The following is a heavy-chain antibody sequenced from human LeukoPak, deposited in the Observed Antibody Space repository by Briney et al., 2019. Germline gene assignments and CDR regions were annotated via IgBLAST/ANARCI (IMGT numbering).Heavy chain of an antibody. J-gene: IGHJ3*02. D-gene: IGHD5-12*01. CDR2: IGTAGDT. CDR3: ARKEEWLRSSAFDI. V-gene: IGHV3-13*01. Sequence: PGGSLRLSCAASGFTFSSYDMHWVRHATGKGLEWVSAIGTAGDTYYPGSVKGRFTISRENAKNSLYLQMNSLRAGDTAVYYCARKEEWLRSSAFDIWGQGTMVTVSS. CDR1: GFTFSSYD.